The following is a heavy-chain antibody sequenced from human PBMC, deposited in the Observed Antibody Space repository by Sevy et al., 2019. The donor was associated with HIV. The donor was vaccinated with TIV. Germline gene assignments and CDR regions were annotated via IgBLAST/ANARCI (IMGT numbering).Heavy chain of an antibody. Sequence: GGSLRLSCAASGFTFSNAWMNWVRQAPGKGLEWVGRIKSKTNGGTTDYAAPVKGRFTISRDDSKNTMYLQMNSLKTEDTAEYYCTTDGGGYNYGYSFDYWGQGTLVTVSS. CDR1: GFTFSNAW. J-gene: IGHJ4*02. CDR2: IKSKTNGGTT. D-gene: IGHD5-18*01. CDR3: TTDGGGYNYGYSFDY. V-gene: IGHV3-15*07.